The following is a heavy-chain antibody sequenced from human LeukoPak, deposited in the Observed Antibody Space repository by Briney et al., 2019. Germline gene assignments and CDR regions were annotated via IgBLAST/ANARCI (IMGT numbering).Heavy chain of an antibody. CDR3: ARLPYRDGVAQDY. D-gene: IGHD3-16*02. V-gene: IGHV1-46*01. CDR2: INPISGAT. Sequence: AASVNVSCKTSGYTFTRYYMQWVRQAPGHGLEWMGIINPISGATDYAQKFQGRVTMTRDTSTSTVYMELSSLRSEDTAMYYCARLPYRDGVAQDYWGQGTLVTV. J-gene: IGHJ4*02. CDR1: GYTFTRYY.